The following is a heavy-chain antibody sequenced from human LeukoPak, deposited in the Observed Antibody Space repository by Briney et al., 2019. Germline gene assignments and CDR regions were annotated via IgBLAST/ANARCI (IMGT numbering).Heavy chain of an antibody. J-gene: IGHJ4*02. V-gene: IGHV3-53*01. Sequence: HPGGSLRLSCAASGFTVSSNYMSWVRQAPGKGLEWVSVIYSGGRTYYADSVRGRFTISRDNSRNTVYLQMNSLRAEDTAVYYCAKDDRWLQFCCWGQGTLVTVSA. D-gene: IGHD5-24*01. CDR1: GFTVSSNY. CDR3: AKDDRWLQFCC. CDR2: IYSGGRT.